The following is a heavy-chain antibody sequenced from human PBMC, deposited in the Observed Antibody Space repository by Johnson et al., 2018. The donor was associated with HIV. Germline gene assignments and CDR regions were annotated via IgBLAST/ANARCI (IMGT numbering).Heavy chain of an antibody. CDR3: ARDGHGIWENAAFDV. CDR1: GFIFSDYY. V-gene: IGHV3-11*04. D-gene: IGHD1-26*01. J-gene: IGHJ3*01. Sequence: QVQLVESGGDLVKPGGSLRLSCAASGFIFSDYYMTWIRQAPGKGLESISYISSSGRTIYYADAVKGRFTMSRDNAKKSLYLQMNSLRAEDTVVYYCARDGHGIWENAAFDVWGQGTMVTVSS. CDR2: ISSSGRTI.